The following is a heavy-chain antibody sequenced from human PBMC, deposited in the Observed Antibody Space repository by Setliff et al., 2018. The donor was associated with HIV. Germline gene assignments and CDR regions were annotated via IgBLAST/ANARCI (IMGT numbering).Heavy chain of an antibody. D-gene: IGHD6-13*01. CDR2: INQSGSR. CDR3: ARTPIAAAANYYYYYMDV. V-gene: IGHV4-34*01. CDR1: GGSFTNYH. Sequence: PSETLSLTCAVQGGSFTNYHWTWIRQPPGKGLEWIGEINQSGSRNYNPSLKSRVTISVDTSKNQFSLKLSSVTAADTAVYYCARTPIAAAANYYYYYMDVWGKGTTVTVSS. J-gene: IGHJ6*03.